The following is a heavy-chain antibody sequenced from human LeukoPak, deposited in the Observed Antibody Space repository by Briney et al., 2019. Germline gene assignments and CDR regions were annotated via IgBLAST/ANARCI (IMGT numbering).Heavy chain of an antibody. CDR3: AKLGISDGIDY. D-gene: IGHD1-14*01. CDR2: ITGSGGST. V-gene: IGHV3-23*01. Sequence: PGGSLRLSCAASGFTFSSHAMTWVRQAPGKGMEWGSSITGSGGSTFYAASVEGRFTISRDNSKNTLYLQTNRLRAEDTAVYYCAKLGISDGIDYWGQGTLVTVSS. CDR1: GFTFSSHA. J-gene: IGHJ4*02.